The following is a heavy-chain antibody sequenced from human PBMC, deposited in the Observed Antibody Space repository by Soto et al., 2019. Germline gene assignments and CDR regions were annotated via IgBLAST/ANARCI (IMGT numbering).Heavy chain of an antibody. CDR1: GFTFSSYD. D-gene: IGHD5-12*01. V-gene: IGHV3-13*01. CDR2: IGTAGDT. Sequence: GGSLRLSCAASGFTFSSYDMHWVRQATGKGLEWVSAIGTAGDTYYPGFVKGRFTITRENAKNSLKLQMNSLRAGDTDVYYCARMAPIFHYMDVWGKGTTVTVSS. CDR3: ARMAPIFHYMDV. J-gene: IGHJ6*03.